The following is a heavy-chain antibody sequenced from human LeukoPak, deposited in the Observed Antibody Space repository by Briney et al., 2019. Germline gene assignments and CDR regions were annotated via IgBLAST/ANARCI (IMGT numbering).Heavy chain of an antibody. D-gene: IGHD5-12*01. CDR3: AAWTDRGYSY. J-gene: IGHJ4*02. CDR2: INPDGDGM. CDR1: GFTFSRSW. V-gene: IGHV3-7*01. Sequence: GGSLRLSCTASGFTFSRSWMNRIRQAPGKGLEWVANINPDGDGMRFVDSVKGRFTMSRDNAQSSLHLQMSSLRVEDTAFYYCAAWTDRGYSYWGQGVLVTVSS.